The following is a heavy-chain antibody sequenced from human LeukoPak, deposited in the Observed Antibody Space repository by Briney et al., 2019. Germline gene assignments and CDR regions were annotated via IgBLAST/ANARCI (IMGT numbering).Heavy chain of an antibody. CDR1: GFTLSTYR. CDR3: AKDLDCSGGTCHKAFDC. CDR2: KPYDGSDK. Sequence: PGGSLRLSCVASGFTLSTYRMHWLPQAPGKGREWVANKPYDGSDKFYGDSVKGRFTTSRDNSKNTLYLQMSRLRVEDTAVYYCAKDLDCSGGTCHKAFDCWGQGTLVTVSS. V-gene: IGHV3-30*02. D-gene: IGHD2-15*01. J-gene: IGHJ4*02.